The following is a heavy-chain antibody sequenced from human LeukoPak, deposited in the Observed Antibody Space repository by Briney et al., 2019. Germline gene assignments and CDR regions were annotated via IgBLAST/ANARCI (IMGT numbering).Heavy chain of an antibody. CDR3: YGGNAEN. V-gene: IGHV3-74*01. CDR2: INTDGSTT. Sequence: GGSLRLSCAASGFTFTSYWMYWVRQAPGKGLVWVSLINTDGSTTNYADSVKGRFTISRDNAKNTVYLQMNSLRAEDTAVYYCYGGNAENWGQGTPVTVSS. J-gene: IGHJ1*01. CDR1: GFTFTSYW. D-gene: IGHD4-23*01.